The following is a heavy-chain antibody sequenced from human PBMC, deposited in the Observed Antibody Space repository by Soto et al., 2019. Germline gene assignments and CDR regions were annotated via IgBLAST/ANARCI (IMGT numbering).Heavy chain of an antibody. CDR2: FDPEDGET. V-gene: IGHV1-24*01. CDR3: AAGGGYNYLADFDY. D-gene: IGHD5-12*01. Sequence: ASVKVSCKVSGYTLTELSMHWVRQAPGKGLEWMGGFDPEDGETIYAQKFQGRVTMTEDTSTDTAYMELSSLRSEDTAVYYCAAGGGYNYLADFDYWGQGTLVTVSS. J-gene: IGHJ4*02. CDR1: GYTLTELS.